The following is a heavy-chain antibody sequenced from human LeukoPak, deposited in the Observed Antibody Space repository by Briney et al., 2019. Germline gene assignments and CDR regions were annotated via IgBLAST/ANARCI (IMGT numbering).Heavy chain of an antibody. V-gene: IGHV4-59*11. Sequence: SETLSLTCTVSGSSISSHYWTWIRQPPGKGLEWIGYIYYSGSTNYNPSLKSRVTISVDTSKNQFSLKLSSVTAADTAVYYCARRGEYSSSFMTFDYWGQGILVTVSS. CDR2: IYYSGST. CDR1: GSSISSHY. J-gene: IGHJ4*02. D-gene: IGHD6-6*01. CDR3: ARRGEYSSSFMTFDY.